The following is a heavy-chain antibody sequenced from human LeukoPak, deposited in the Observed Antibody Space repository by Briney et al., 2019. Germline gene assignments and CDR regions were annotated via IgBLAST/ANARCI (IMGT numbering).Heavy chain of an antibody. J-gene: IGHJ3*02. D-gene: IGHD2-15*01. Sequence: QPGRSLRLPCAASGFTFSSYGMHWVRQAPGKGLEWVAVISYDGSNKYYADSVKGRFTISRDNSKNTLYLQMNSLRAEDTAVYYCAREIIPTPDTFDIWGQGTVVTVSS. CDR3: AREIIPTPDTFDI. CDR1: GFTFSSYG. V-gene: IGHV3-30*03. CDR2: ISYDGSNK.